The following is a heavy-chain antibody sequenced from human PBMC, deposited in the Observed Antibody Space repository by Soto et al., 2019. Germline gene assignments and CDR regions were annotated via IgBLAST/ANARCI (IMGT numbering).Heavy chain of an antibody. V-gene: IGHV3-53*01. J-gene: IGHJ4*02. Sequence: EVQLVESGGGLIQPGGSLTLSCAASGFSVSSNHMNWVRQAPGKGLEWVSLIYSGGYTYYAGSVKGRFTISRDNSKNTLFLQMNTLRVEDTAVYFCAKEKVGPFDYWGQGALVTVSS. CDR1: GFSVSSNH. CDR3: AKEKVGPFDY. CDR2: IYSGGYT.